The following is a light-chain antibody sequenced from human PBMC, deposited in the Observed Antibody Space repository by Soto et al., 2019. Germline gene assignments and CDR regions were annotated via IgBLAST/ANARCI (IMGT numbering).Light chain of an antibody. J-gene: IGKJ5*01. V-gene: IGKV3-20*01. CDR2: ATS. Sequence: EMVLTQSPVTLSVSLGERATLSCRASQSVSTKLAWYQQKPGQAPRLLIYATSSRATGIPVRFSGSGSGTDFTLTISRLEPEDFAVYYCQQYGSSLITFGQGTRLEIK. CDR3: QQYGSSLIT. CDR1: QSVSTK.